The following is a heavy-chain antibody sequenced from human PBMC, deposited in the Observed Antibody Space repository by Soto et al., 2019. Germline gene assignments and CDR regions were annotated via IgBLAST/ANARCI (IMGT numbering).Heavy chain of an antibody. D-gene: IGHD3-10*01. V-gene: IGHV2-5*02. CDR1: GFSLSTSGVG. J-gene: IGHJ4*02. CDR2: IYWDDDK. Sequence: GSGPTLVNPTQTLTLTCTFSGFSLSTSGVGVGWIRQPPGKALEWLALIYWDDDKRYSPSLKTRLTITKDTSKNQVVLTMTNMDPVDTAIYYCARRIHIYTTRGGTQYYFDYWGQGTLVTVSS. CDR3: ARRIHIYTTRGGTQYYFDY.